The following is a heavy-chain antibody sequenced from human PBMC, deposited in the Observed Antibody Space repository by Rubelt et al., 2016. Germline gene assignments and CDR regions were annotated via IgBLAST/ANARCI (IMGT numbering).Heavy chain of an antibody. CDR3: ARHAARHSIAARLGRCWFDP. Sequence: QLQLQESGPGLVKPSETLSLTCTVSGGSISSSSYYWGWIRQPPGKGLEWIGSIYYSGSTYYNPSLKSRVPISVDTSKNQFSLKLSSVTAADTAVYYCARHAARHSIAARLGRCWFDPWGQGTLVTVSS. V-gene: IGHV4-39*01. D-gene: IGHD6-6*01. J-gene: IGHJ5*02. CDR2: IYYSGST. CDR1: GGSISSSSYY.